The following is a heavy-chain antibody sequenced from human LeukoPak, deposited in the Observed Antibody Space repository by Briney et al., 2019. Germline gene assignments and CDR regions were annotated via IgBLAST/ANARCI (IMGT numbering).Heavy chain of an antibody. D-gene: IGHD3-22*01. J-gene: IGHJ3*02. CDR2: ISWNSGSI. CDR1: GFTFDDYA. CDR3: AEVKTPAYYYDSSGLGDAFDI. Sequence: PGGSLRLSCAASGFTFDDYAMHWVRQAPGKGLEWVSGISWNSGSIGYADSVKGRFTISRDNAKNSLYLQMNSLRAEDTALYYCAEVKTPAYYYDSSGLGDAFDIWGQGKMVTVSS. V-gene: IGHV3-9*01.